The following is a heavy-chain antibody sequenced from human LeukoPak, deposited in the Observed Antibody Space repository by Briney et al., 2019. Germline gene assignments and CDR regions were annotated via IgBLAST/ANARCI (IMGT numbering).Heavy chain of an antibody. D-gene: IGHD6-13*01. CDR3: ARTKPLAAAGGAFDI. Sequence: SETLSLTCTVSGGSISSGGYYWSWIRQHPGKGLEWIAYMYSSGSTYYNPSLKSRITISLDTSRTQFSLKLSSVTAADTAVYYCARTKPLAAAGGAFDIWGQGTMVTVSS. J-gene: IGHJ3*02. CDR2: MYSSGST. CDR1: GGSISSGGYY. V-gene: IGHV4-31*03.